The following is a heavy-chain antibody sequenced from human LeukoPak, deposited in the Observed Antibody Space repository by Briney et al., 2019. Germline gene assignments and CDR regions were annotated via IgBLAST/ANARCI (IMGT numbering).Heavy chain of an antibody. J-gene: IGHJ4*02. CDR3: ARVTQNSIADY. CDR1: VGTFISYG. CDR2: IIPIFGTA. D-gene: IGHD2/OR15-2a*01. Sequence: ASVKVSCKASVGTFISYGISWVRQAPGQALEWMGGIIPIFGTAKYAQKFQGRVTITADESTSTAYMELSSLRSEDTAVYYCARVTQNSIADYWGQGTLVTVSS. V-gene: IGHV1-69*13.